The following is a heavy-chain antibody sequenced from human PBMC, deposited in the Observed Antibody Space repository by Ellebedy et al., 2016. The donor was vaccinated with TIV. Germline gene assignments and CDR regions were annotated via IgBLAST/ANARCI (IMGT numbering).Heavy chain of an antibody. CDR2: ISSDGITT. Sequence: GGSLRLSCAASGFAFNNYNMIWVRQATGKGLEWISYISSDGITTDYADSVKGRFTISRDNAKASVYLQMNSLRAEDTAVYYRARDMGRWLQFLAYWGQGTLVTVSS. D-gene: IGHD5-24*01. CDR1: GFAFNNYN. CDR3: ARDMGRWLQFLAY. V-gene: IGHV3-48*03. J-gene: IGHJ4*02.